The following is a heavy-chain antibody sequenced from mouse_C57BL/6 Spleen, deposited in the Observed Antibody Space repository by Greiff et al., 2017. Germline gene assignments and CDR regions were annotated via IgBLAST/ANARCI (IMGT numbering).Heavy chain of an antibody. CDR2: ISNGGGST. CDR3: ARHYDYGNRWFAY. D-gene: IGHD2-1*01. CDR1: GFTFSDYY. V-gene: IGHV5-12*01. Sequence: EVQLVESGGGLVQPGGSLKLSCAASGFTFSDYYMYWVRQTPEKRLEWVAYISNGGGSTYYPDTVKGRFTISRDNAKNTLYLQMSRLKSEDTAMYYCARHYDYGNRWFAYWGQGTLVTVSA. J-gene: IGHJ3*01.